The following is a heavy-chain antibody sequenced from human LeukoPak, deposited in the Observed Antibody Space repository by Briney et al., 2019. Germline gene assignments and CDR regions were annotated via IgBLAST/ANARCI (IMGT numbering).Heavy chain of an antibody. CDR2: ISSSTTYI. CDR1: GFTFNYYS. Sequence: PGGSLRLSCAASGFTFNYYSMNWVRQAPGKGLEWVSSISSSTTYIYYADSVKGRFTISRDNAKNSLYLQMNGLRAEDTAVYYCARSRRLGELSPWGQGTLVTVSS. D-gene: IGHD3-16*02. CDR3: ARSRRLGELSP. V-gene: IGHV3-21*01. J-gene: IGHJ5*02.